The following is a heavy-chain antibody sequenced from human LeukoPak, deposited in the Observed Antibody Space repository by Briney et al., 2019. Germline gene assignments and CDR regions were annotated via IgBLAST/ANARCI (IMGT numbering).Heavy chain of an antibody. CDR1: GYTFTGYY. V-gene: IGHV1-2*06. Sequence: ASVKVSCKASGYTFTGYYMHWVRQAPGQGLEWMGRINPNSGGTNYAQKFQGRVTMTRDTSISTAYMELSRLRSGDTAVYYCARDLARIAAAGRDYWGQGTLVTVSS. J-gene: IGHJ4*02. CDR3: ARDLARIAAAGRDY. D-gene: IGHD6-13*01. CDR2: INPNSGGT.